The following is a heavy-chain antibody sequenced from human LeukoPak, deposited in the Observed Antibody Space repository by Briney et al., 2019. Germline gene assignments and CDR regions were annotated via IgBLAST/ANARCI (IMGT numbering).Heavy chain of an antibody. CDR2: IDPGDSYT. D-gene: IGHD5-18*01. Sequence: PGESLKISCKGSGYSFTSYWISWVRQMPGKGLEWMGRIDPGDSYTNYSPSFQGHVTISADKSISTAYLQWSSLKASDTAMYYCARQSTRGMVDTDYDYWGQGTLVTVSS. V-gene: IGHV5-10-1*01. CDR3: ARQSTRGMVDTDYDY. J-gene: IGHJ4*02. CDR1: GYSFTSYW.